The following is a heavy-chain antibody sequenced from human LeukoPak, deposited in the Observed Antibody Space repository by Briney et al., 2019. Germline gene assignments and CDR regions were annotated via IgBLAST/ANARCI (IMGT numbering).Heavy chain of an antibody. CDR3: ARDGDIVVVPEDLDY. Sequence: GGSLRLSCAASGFTFSSYTMNWVRQAPGRGLEWVSSISSSSTYIYYADSVRGRFTISRDNAKNSVYLQMNSLRAEDTALYYCARDGDIVVVPEDLDYWGQGALVTVSS. D-gene: IGHD2-2*01. V-gene: IGHV3-21*01. J-gene: IGHJ4*02. CDR1: GFTFSSYT. CDR2: ISSSSTYI.